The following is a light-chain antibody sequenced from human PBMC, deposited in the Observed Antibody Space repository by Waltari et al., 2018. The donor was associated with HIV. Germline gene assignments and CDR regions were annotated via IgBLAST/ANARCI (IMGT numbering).Light chain of an antibody. J-gene: IGKJ2*01. Sequence: DMVLTQSPGTLSLSPGERATLSCRASQNVNNRYLAWYQLKPGQPPRLLIYAASNRAPGIPARFSGRGSGTDFTLTITRLEPEDFAVYSCHQYGNPPFTFGQWSKLEI. CDR2: AAS. V-gene: IGKV3-20*01. CDR1: QNVNNRY. CDR3: HQYGNPPFT.